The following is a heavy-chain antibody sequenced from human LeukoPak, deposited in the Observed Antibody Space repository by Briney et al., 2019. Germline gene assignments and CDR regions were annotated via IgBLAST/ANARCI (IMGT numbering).Heavy chain of an antibody. J-gene: IGHJ5*02. CDR2: INHSGST. CDR3: ASRLLWFGELVNWFDP. CDR1: GGSFSGYY. Sequence: ETLSLTCAVYGGSFSGYYWSWIRQPPGKGLEWIGEINHSGSTNYNPSLKSRVTISVDTSKNQFSLKLSSVTAADTAVYYCASRLLWFGELVNWFDPWGQGTLVTVSS. D-gene: IGHD3-10*01. V-gene: IGHV4-34*01.